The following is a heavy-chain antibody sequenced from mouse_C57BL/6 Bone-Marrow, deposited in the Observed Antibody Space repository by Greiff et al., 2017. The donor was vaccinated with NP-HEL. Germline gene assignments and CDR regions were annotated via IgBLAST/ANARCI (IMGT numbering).Heavy chain of an antibody. CDR1: GFNIKDYY. CDR3: ARGSTTGVADWYFDV. V-gene: IGHV14-2*01. CDR2: IDPEDGET. D-gene: IGHD1-1*01. J-gene: IGHJ1*03. Sequence: DVQLQESGAELVKPGASVKLSCTASGFNIKDYYMHWVKQRPEQGLEWIGRIDPEDGETKYAPKFQGKATITADTSSNTAYLQLSSLTSEDTAVYYCARGSTTGVADWYFDVWGTGTTVTVSS.